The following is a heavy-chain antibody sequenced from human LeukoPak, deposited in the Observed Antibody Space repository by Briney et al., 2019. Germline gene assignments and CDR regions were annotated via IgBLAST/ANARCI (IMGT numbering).Heavy chain of an antibody. CDR3: ARDNRWFGEYGFNP. CDR2: IYYSGST. Sequence: SETLSLTCTVSGGSISSYYWSWIRQPPGKGLEWIGYIYYSGSTNYNPSLKSRVTISVDTSKNQFSLKLSSVTAADTAVYYCARDNRWFGEYGFNPWGQGTLVTVSS. J-gene: IGHJ5*02. CDR1: GGSISSYY. D-gene: IGHD3-10*01. V-gene: IGHV4-59*01.